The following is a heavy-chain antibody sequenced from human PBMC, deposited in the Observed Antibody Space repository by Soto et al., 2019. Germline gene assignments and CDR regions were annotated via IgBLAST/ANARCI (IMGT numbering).Heavy chain of an antibody. V-gene: IGHV3-72*01. CDR1: GFTFSDYY. CDR2: SRNKAHSYTT. Sequence: EVRLVESGGGLVQPGGSLRLSCAASGFTFSDYYMDWVRQTPGKGLEWVGRSRNKAHSYTTKYAASVQGRFTVSRDGSKHSFYLQMDSLKTDDTAVYYCARGASGGSSANYYGFDVWGQGTTVIVSS. J-gene: IGHJ6*02. D-gene: IGHD2-15*01. CDR3: ARGASGGSSANYYGFDV.